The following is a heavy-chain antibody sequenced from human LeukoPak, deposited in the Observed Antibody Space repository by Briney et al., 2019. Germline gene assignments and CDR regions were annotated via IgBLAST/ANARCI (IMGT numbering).Heavy chain of an antibody. J-gene: IGHJ5*02. D-gene: IGHD1-14*01. Sequence: ASVKVSCKASGYTFISDAIHWVRQAPGQGLEWMGWISPYNSNTNSEQKVQGRVTLTTDTSTTTAYMELRNLRSDDTAVYYCARGSLLSGLDPWGQGTLVTVSS. V-gene: IGHV1-18*01. CDR3: ARGSLLSGLDP. CDR2: ISPYNSNT. CDR1: GYTFISDA.